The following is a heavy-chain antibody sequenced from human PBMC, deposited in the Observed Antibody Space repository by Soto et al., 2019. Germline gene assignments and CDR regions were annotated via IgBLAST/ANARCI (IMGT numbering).Heavy chain of an antibody. CDR3: ARVEYCSSTSCYAFWFDP. Sequence: GASVKVSCKASGYTFTSYAMHWVRQAPGQRLEWMGWINPNSGNTSYAQKFQGRVTMTRNTSTSTAYMELSSLRSEDTAVYYCARVEYCSSTSCYAFWFDPWGQGTLVTVSS. CDR1: GYTFTSYA. V-gene: IGHV1-8*02. D-gene: IGHD2-2*01. J-gene: IGHJ5*02. CDR2: INPNSGNT.